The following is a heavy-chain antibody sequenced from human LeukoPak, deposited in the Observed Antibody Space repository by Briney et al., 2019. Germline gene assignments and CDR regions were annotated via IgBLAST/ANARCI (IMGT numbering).Heavy chain of an antibody. D-gene: IGHD1-1*01. CDR1: GGSISSSSYY. Sequence: SETLSLTCTVSGGSISSSSYYWGWIRQPPGKGLEWIGSIYYSGSTYYNPSLKSRVTISVDTSKNQFSLKLSSVTAADTAVYYCARTSGGGLRKYYFDYWGQGTLVTVSS. CDR2: IYYSGST. CDR3: ARTSGGGLRKYYFDY. V-gene: IGHV4-39*01. J-gene: IGHJ4*02.